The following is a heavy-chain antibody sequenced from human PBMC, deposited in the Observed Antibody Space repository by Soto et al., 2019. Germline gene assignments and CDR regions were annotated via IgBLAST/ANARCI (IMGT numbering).Heavy chain of an antibody. CDR2: ISAAGDP. V-gene: IGHV3-13*05. CDR3: ARTDRDFYGLDV. J-gene: IGHJ6*02. CDR1: GFTFRNYD. Sequence: EVQLVESGGGLVQPGGSLRLSCAASGFTFRNYDMHLVRQGPGKGLEWVSGISAAGDPDYADSVEGRFTISRENAQNSFFLQMNSLRVGDTAVYYCARTDRDFYGLDVWGQGTTVIVSS.